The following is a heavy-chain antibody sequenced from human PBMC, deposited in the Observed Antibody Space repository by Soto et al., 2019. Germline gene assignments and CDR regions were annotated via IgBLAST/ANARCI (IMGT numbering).Heavy chain of an antibody. CDR2: IFADGNT. D-gene: IGHD2-21*01. CDR3: VRDIIVALDY. V-gene: IGHV4-4*07. J-gene: IGHJ4*02. Sequence: PSDALSLTCVVSGVSISTSYLSWVRQPAGKRLQWIGLIFADGNTNSSPSLKGRVSMAIDKSQNQISLQLASVTAADTSTYYFVRDIIVALDYWGQGAQVTASS. CDR1: GVSISTSY.